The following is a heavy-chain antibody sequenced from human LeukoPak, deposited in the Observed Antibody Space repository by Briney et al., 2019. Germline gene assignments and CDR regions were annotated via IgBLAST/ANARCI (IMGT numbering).Heavy chain of an antibody. J-gene: IGHJ4*02. D-gene: IGHD1-7*01. Sequence: SETLSLTCTVSGGSISGYYWSWMRQPPGKGLEWIGYIHYSGNTNYNPSLKSRVTISLGTSRTQFSLKLTSVSAADTAVYYCASSEWNYARWGQGILVTVSS. CDR1: GGSISGYY. CDR2: IHYSGNT. CDR3: ASSEWNYAR. V-gene: IGHV4-59*08.